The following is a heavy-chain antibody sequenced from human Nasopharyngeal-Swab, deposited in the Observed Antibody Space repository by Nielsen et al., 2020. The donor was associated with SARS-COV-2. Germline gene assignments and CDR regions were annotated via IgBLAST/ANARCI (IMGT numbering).Heavy chain of an antibody. CDR3: ARDFVSTVTDNWFDP. Sequence: RQAPGKGLEWIGYIYYSGSTNYNPSLKSRVTISVDTSKNQFSLKLSSVTAADTAVYYCARDFVSTVTDNWFDPWGQGTLVTVSS. D-gene: IGHD4-17*01. V-gene: IGHV4-59*01. J-gene: IGHJ5*02. CDR2: IYYSGST.